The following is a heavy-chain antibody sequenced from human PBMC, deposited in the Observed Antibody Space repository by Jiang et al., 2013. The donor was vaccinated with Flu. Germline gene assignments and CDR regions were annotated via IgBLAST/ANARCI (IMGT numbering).Heavy chain of an antibody. CDR3: AIRPGIAVAGPLL. J-gene: IGHJ4*02. CDR2: INHSGST. V-gene: IGHV4-34*01. D-gene: IGHD6-19*01. Sequence: LLKPSETLSLTCAVYGGSFSGYYWSWIRQPPGKGLEWIGEINHSGSTNYNPSLKSRVTISVDTSKNQFSLKLSSVTAADTAVYYCAIRPGIAVAGPLLWGQGTLVTVSS. CDR1: GGSFSGYY.